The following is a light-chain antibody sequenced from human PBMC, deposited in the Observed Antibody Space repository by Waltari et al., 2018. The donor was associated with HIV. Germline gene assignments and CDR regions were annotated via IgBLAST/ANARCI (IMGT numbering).Light chain of an antibody. CDR1: SGSVSTSYY. J-gene: IGLJ3*02. V-gene: IGLV8-61*01. CDR2: STN. Sequence: QTVVTQEPSFSVSPGGTVTLTCGLNSGSVSTSYYPSWYQQTPGQTPRTLIYSTNPRSSGVPDRFSGSILGNKAALTITGAQAEDESDYYCVLYMGGGIWVFGGGTKVTVL. CDR3: VLYMGGGIWV.